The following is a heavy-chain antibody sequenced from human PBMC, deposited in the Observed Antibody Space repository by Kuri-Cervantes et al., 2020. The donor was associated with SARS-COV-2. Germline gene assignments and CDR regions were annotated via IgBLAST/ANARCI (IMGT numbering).Heavy chain of an antibody. CDR1: GGTISSETYD. D-gene: IGHD3-10*01. J-gene: IGHJ3*02. V-gene: IGHV4-61*09. CDR3: ATHAREGPNRGVNDDAFDI. Sequence: SETLSLTCSVSGGTISSETYDWAWIRQPAGSELEWIGDRYTGGGTNYNPSLKSRVTISVDTSKNQFSLKLSSVTAADTAVYYCATHAREGPNRGVNDDAFDIWGQGTMVTVSS. CDR2: RYTGGGT.